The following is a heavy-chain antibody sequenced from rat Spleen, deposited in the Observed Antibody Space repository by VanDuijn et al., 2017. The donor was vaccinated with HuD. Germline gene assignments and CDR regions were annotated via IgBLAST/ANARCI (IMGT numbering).Heavy chain of an antibody. CDR2: ISYSGST. Sequence: QLQESGPGLVKPSQSLSLTCSVTGYSINSIYWGWIRKFPENKMEWMGYISYSGSTTYNPSLKSRISITRDTSKNQLFLQLNSVTTEDTATYYCARYRNTMGLFDFWGQGVMVTVSS. CDR3: ARYRNTMGLFDF. V-gene: IGHV3-1*01. J-gene: IGHJ2*01. CDR1: GYSINSIY. D-gene: IGHD1-7*01.